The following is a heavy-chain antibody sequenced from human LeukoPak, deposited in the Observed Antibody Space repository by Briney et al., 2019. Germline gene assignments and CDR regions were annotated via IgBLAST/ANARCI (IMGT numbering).Heavy chain of an antibody. Sequence: PSETLSLTCAVYGGSFSGYYWNWIRQPPGKGLEWMGEINHSGSTNYNPSLKSRVTISVDTSKNQFSLKLSSVTAADTAVYYCARHVDTAMVPPHYYYGMDVWGQGTTVTVSS. CDR2: INHSGST. V-gene: IGHV4-34*01. CDR1: GGSFSGYY. D-gene: IGHD5-18*01. CDR3: ARHVDTAMVPPHYYYGMDV. J-gene: IGHJ6*02.